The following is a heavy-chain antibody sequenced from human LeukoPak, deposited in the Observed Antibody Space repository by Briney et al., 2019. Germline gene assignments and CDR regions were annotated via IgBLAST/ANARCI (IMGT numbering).Heavy chain of an antibody. CDR1: GFTVSSNY. D-gene: IGHD4-11*01. Sequence: GGSLRLSCAASGFTVSSNYMSWVRQAPGKGLEWVSVIYSGGSTYYADSVKGRFAISRDNSKNTLYLQMNSLRAEDTAVYYCARDKFSNQYYFDYWGQGTLVTVSS. CDR3: ARDKFSNQYYFDY. V-gene: IGHV3-53*05. CDR2: IYSGGST. J-gene: IGHJ4*02.